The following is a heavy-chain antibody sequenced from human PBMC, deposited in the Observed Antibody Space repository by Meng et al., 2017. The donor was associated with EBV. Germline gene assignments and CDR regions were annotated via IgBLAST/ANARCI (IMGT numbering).Heavy chain of an antibody. J-gene: IGHJ4*02. D-gene: IGHD3-10*01. V-gene: IGHV1-18*01. Sequence: QGYMVKCGVEGKKPGSSVPVSGMSSASTFTGYGVSWVRQAPGQGLEWMAWLGAHDYDRSHAPKFQGRVTVTADRPTATAYMELRNLRSDDTGVYYCARGTPGRRYADYWGQGTLVTVSS. CDR3: ARGTPGRRYADY. CDR2: LGAHDYDR. CDR1: ASTFTGYG.